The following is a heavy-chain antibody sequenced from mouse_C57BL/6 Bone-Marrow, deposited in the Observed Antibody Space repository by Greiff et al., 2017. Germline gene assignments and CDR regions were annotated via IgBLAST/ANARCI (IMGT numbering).Heavy chain of an antibody. Sequence: VQLQQSGPELVKPGASVKIPCKASGYTFTDYNMDWVKQSHGKSLEWIGDINPNNGGTIYNQKFKGKATLNVDKSSSTAYMELRSLTSEDTAVYYSARSWNVLWLWRGWYCDVWGTGTTVTVSS. CDR1: GYTFTDYN. CDR3: ARSWNVLWLWRGWYCDV. CDR2: INPNNGGT. D-gene: IGHD2-2*01. V-gene: IGHV1-18*01. J-gene: IGHJ1*03.